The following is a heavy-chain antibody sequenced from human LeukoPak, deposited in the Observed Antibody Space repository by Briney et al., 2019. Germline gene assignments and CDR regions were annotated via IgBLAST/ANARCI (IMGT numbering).Heavy chain of an antibody. CDR3: TRGMTTVVTSEFDY. Sequence: SETLSLTCTVSGGSISSGSYYWSWIRQPAGKGLEWIGRIYTSGSTNYNPSLKSRVTISVDTSKNQFSLKLSSVTAADTAVYYCTRGMTTVVTSEFDYWGQGTLVTVSS. CDR1: GGSISSGSYY. CDR2: IYTSGST. D-gene: IGHD4-23*01. V-gene: IGHV4-61*02. J-gene: IGHJ4*02.